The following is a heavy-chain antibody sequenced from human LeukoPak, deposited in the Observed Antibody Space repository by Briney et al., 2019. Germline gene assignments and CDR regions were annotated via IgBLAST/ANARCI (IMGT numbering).Heavy chain of an antibody. CDR2: INTDGNST. CDR3: ARGPLGESKGLDP. J-gene: IGHJ5*02. D-gene: IGHD3-16*01. CDR1: GFTFSSYW. V-gene: IGHV3-74*01. Sequence: PGGSLRLSCAASGFTFSSYWMHWVRQVPGKGLVWVSRINTDGNSTRYADSVKGRFTISRDNAKNTLYLQMNSLRAEDTAVYYCARGPLGESKGLDPWGQGTLVTVSS.